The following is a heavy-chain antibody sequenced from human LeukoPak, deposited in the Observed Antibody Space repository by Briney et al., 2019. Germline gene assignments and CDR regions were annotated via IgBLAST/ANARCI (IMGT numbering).Heavy chain of an antibody. V-gene: IGHV4-39*01. CDR1: GGSISSSSYH. CDR3: ARLEAVAGILDY. D-gene: IGHD6-19*01. CDR2: IYYSGSP. J-gene: IGHJ4*02. Sequence: SETLSLTCTVSGGSISSSSYHWGWIRQPPGKGLEWIGSIYYSGSPYYNPSLKSRVTISVDTSKNQFSLKLSSVTAADTAVYYCARLEAVAGILDYWGQGTLVTVSS.